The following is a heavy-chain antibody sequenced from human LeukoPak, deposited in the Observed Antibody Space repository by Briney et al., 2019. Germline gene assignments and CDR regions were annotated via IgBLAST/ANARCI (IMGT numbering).Heavy chain of an antibody. V-gene: IGHV4-30-4*07. J-gene: IGHJ4*02. CDR1: GGSISSGGYS. CDR3: ARGGMNWNYVHY. Sequence: SQTLSLTCAVSGGSISSGGYSWSWIRQPPGKGLEWIGYIYYSGSTNYNPSLKSRVTISVDTSKNQFSLKLSSVTAADTAVYYCARGGMNWNYVHYWGQGTLVTVSS. CDR2: IYYSGST. D-gene: IGHD1-1*01.